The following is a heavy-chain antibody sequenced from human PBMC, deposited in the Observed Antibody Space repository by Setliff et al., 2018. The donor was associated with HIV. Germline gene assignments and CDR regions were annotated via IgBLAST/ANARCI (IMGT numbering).Heavy chain of an antibody. CDR3: ARCGAGEWHLYMDV. V-gene: IGHV1-69*04. D-gene: IGHD3-16*01. CDR1: GYTFISYG. J-gene: IGHJ6*03. Sequence: SVKVSCKTSGYTFISYGINWVRQAPGQGLEWMGRSIPILGIGNDEQAQKFKGRVTFTADKSTSTVYMELSSLRSEDTAVYYCARCGAGEWHLYMDVWGKGTAVTVS. CDR2: SIPILGIG.